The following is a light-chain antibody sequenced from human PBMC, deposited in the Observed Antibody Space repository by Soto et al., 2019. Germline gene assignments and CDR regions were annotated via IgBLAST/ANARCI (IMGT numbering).Light chain of an antibody. J-gene: IGKJ1*01. CDR3: QQCYSSPRT. CDR1: QRSSTY. CDR2: AAS. Sequence: DIQMTQSPSTLSAGVGDRVTITCRASQRSSTYLNWYQQKPGKAPTLLIYAASSLQSGVPSRFSGGGSGTDFTLTINTLQPEDFATYFCQQCYSSPRTFGQGTKVEIK. V-gene: IGKV1-39*01.